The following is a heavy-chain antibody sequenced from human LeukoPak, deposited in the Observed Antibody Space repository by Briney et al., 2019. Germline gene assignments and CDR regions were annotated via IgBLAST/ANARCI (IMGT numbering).Heavy chain of an antibody. Sequence: ASVKVSCKASGYTFTGYYMHWVRQAPGQGLEWMGRINPNSGGTNYAQKFQGRVTMTRDTSISTAYMELSRLRSDDTAVYYCAREFEAGIAVAGTGGFDYWGQGTLVTVSS. CDR2: INPNSGGT. D-gene: IGHD6-19*01. V-gene: IGHV1-2*02. CDR3: AREFEAGIAVAGTGGFDY. CDR1: GYTFTGYY. J-gene: IGHJ4*02.